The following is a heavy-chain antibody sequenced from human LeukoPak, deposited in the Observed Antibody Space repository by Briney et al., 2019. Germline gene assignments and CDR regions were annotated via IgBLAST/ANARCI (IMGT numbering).Heavy chain of an antibody. D-gene: IGHD1-26*01. J-gene: IGHJ4*02. CDR1: GGSFSGYY. CDR2: INHSGST. Sequence: SETLTLTCAVYGGSFSGYYWSWIRQPPGKGLEWIGEINHSGSTNYNPSLKSRVTISVDTSKNQFSLKLSSVTAADTAVYYCASSPVGATDYWGQGTLVTVSS. V-gene: IGHV4-34*01. CDR3: ASSPVGATDY.